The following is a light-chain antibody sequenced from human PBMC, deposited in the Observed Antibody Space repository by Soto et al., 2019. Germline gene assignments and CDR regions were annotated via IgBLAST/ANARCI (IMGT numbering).Light chain of an antibody. V-gene: IGKV3-11*01. J-gene: IGKJ4*01. CDR3: QHRSNWPQLA. CDR1: QSVSRF. CDR2: DTS. Sequence: EIVLTQSPATLSLSPEDRATLSCRASQSVSRFLAWYQQKLGQAPRLLIYDTSNRATGIPTRFSGSGSGTDFTLTISSLEPEDFAFYYCQHRSNWPQLAFGGGTKVDIK.